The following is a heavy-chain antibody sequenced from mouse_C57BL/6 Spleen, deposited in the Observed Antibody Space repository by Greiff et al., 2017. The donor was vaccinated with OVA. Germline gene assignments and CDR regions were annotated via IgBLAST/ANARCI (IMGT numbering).Heavy chain of an antibody. D-gene: IGHD2-5*01. CDR2: IDPSDSYT. CDR3: AIYSNQGAY. J-gene: IGHJ3*01. V-gene: IGHV1-69*01. CDR1: GYTFTSYW. Sequence: VQLQQPGAELVMPGASVKLSCKASGYTFTSYWMHWVKQRPGQGLEWIGEIDPSDSYTNYNQKFKGKSTLTVDKSSSTAYMQLSSLTSEDSAVYYCAIYSNQGAYWGQGTLVTVSA.